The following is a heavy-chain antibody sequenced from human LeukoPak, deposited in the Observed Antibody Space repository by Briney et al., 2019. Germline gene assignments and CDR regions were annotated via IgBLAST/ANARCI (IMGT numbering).Heavy chain of an antibody. CDR2: MNPNSGNT. CDR3: ARVVDFWSGYYTPGYMDV. CDR1: GYTFTSYD. D-gene: IGHD3-3*01. J-gene: IGHJ6*03. V-gene: IGHV1-8*01. Sequence: GASVKVSCKASGYTFTSYDINWVRQATGQGLEWMGWMNPNSGNTGYAQKFQGRVTMTRNTSISTAYMELSSLRSEDTAVYYCARVVDFWSGYYTPGYMDVWGKGTTVTASS.